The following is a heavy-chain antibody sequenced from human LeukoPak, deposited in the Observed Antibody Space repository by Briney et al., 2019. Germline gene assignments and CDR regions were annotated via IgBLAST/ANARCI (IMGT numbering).Heavy chain of an antibody. CDR3: ARRDYYYDSSGQYYFDY. CDR1: GGTFSGYA. J-gene: IGHJ4*02. D-gene: IGHD3-22*01. CDR2: ISGSGSST. Sequence: GESLRLSCAAYGGTFSGYARSWVRQAPGKGLEWVAKISGSGSSTYYADSVKGPFTISRDTSKITLYLQMNCLRPEDTAVYYCARRDYYYDSSGQYYFDYWGQGTLVTVSS. V-gene: IGHV3-23*01.